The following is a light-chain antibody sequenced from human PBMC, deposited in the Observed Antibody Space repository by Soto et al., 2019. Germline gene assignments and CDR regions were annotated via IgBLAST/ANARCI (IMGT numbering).Light chain of an antibody. CDR3: QHSYSTPHT. J-gene: IGKJ2*01. CDR2: AAS. V-gene: IGKV1-39*01. Sequence: DIQMTQSPSSLSAPVGDRVSITCRASQSISSYLNWYQQKPGRAPKVLISAASTLKSGVPSRVSGGGSGTDFTLTISSLQPEEFVTYFCQHSYSTPHTFGQGTKLEIK. CDR1: QSISSY.